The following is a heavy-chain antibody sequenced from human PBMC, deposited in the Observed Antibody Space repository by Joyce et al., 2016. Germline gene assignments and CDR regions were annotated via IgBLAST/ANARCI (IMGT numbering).Heavy chain of an antibody. V-gene: IGHV3-7*03. J-gene: IGHJ4*02. CDR3: ARDSQILVAGTNYFDY. D-gene: IGHD1-1*01. CDR2: RNQDGSET. CDR1: GFSFRSHW. Sequence: EVQLVESGGGLVQPGGYLRLSCAACGFSFRSHWMSWVRQAPGKGLEWVANRNQDGSETHFVDSVSGRFTISRDNTKNSLYLQMNSLRADDTAVYYCARDSQILVAGTNYFDYWGQGTLATVSS.